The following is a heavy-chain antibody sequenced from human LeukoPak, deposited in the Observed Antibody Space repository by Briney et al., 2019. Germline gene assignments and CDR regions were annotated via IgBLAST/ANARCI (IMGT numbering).Heavy chain of an antibody. CDR1: GYTFTTYA. J-gene: IGHJ5*02. D-gene: IGHD6-13*01. Sequence: ASVKVSCKASGYTFTTYAMHWVRQAPGQGLEWMGWINGGNGNTKYSQKFQGRVTITRDTSASTAYMELSSLRSEDTAVYYCARNGGPYTSSSTSYNWFDPWGLGTLVTVSS. CDR3: ARNGGPYTSSSTSYNWFDP. V-gene: IGHV1-3*01. CDR2: INGGNGNT.